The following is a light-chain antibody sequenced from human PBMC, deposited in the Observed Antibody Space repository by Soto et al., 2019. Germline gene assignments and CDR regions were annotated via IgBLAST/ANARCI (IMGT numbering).Light chain of an antibody. CDR1: QSVSSY. J-gene: IGKJ1*01. CDR3: QQRSNWPT. V-gene: IGKV3-11*01. CDR2: DAS. Sequence: DIVLTQSPATLSLSPGERATLSCRASQSVSSYLGWYQQRPGQAPRLLIYDASNRATGIPARFSGSGSGTDFTLTISSLEPEDFAVYYCQQRSNWPTFGQGTKVEIK.